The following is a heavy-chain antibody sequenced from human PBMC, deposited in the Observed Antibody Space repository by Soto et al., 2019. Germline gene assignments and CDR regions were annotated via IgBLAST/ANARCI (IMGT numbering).Heavy chain of an antibody. D-gene: IGHD3-16*01. Sequence: QVQLMQSGAEVKKPGASVKVSCKATGYSFSSHGISWVRQAPGQGLEWMGWISGNNGNTNYAEKLQGRVTISTDASTDTAYMELRSLTSDDTAVYYCARERVGGDFDYWGQGTLVTVSS. J-gene: IGHJ4*02. CDR1: GYSFSSHG. CDR2: ISGNNGNT. CDR3: ARERVGGDFDY. V-gene: IGHV1-18*04.